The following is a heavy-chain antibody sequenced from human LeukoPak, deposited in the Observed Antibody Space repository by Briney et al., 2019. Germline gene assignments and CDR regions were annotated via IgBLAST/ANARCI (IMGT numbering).Heavy chain of an antibody. CDR3: ARASRGLSYYYYYGMDV. CDR2: IASDGSST. V-gene: IGHV3-74*01. Sequence: GGSLRLSCAASGFTFSSYWMNWVRQAPGKGLVWVSRIASDGSSTTYADSVRGRFSISRDNAKNTLYLQMNSLRAEDTAVYYCARASRGLSYYYYYGMDVWGQGTTVTVSS. J-gene: IGHJ6*02. CDR1: GFTFSSYW.